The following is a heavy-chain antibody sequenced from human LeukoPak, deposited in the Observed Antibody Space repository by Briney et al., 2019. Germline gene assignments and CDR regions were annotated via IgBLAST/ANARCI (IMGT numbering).Heavy chain of an antibody. CDR3: AREQTGDQDFDY. CDR2: TYYRSKWYN. CDR1: GDSVSSNTAA. J-gene: IGHJ4*02. V-gene: IGHV6-1*01. D-gene: IGHD7-27*01. Sequence: SQTLSLTCAISGDSVSSNTAAWNWIRQSPSRGLEWLGRTYYRSKWYNNYAVSVKSRISINPDTSKNQFSLQLKSVTPEDTAVYYCAREQTGDQDFDYWGQGTLVTVSS.